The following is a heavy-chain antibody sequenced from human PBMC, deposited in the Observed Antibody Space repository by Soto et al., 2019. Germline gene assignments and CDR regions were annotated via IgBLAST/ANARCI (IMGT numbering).Heavy chain of an antibody. CDR2: ISAYNGNT. D-gene: IGHD4-17*01. J-gene: IGHJ6*02. V-gene: IGHV1-18*01. CDR1: GYTFISYG. Sequence: QVQMVQSGAEVKKPGASVMVSCKASGYTFISYGISWVRQAPGQGLEWMGWISAYNGNTNYAQKLQGRVTMTTDKSTSTAYMELRSMRSDDPAVYYCARETVTTGWYYYGIDVWVQGTTVTVSS. CDR3: ARETVTTGWYYYGIDV.